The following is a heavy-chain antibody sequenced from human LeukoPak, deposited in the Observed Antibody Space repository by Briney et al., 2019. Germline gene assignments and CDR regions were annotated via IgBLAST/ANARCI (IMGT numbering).Heavy chain of an antibody. CDR3: ARDHCSSTSCYYYHGMDV. D-gene: IGHD2-2*01. Sequence: GGSLRLSCAASGFTFSSYWMSWVRQAPGKGLEWVANIKQDGSEKYYVDSVKGRFTISRDNAKNSLYLQMNSLRAEDTAVYYCARDHCSSTSCYYYHGMDVWGQGTTVTVSS. CDR2: IKQDGSEK. V-gene: IGHV3-7*01. J-gene: IGHJ6*02. CDR1: GFTFSSYW.